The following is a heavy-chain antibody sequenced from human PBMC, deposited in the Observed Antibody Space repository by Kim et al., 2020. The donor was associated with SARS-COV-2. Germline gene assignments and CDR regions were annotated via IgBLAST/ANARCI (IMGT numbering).Heavy chain of an antibody. CDR3: AKGGYYDRSYPDY. D-gene: IGHD3-22*01. V-gene: IGHV3-23*01. J-gene: IGHJ4*02. Sequence: YADSVKGRFTISRDNSKNTLYLQMNSLRAEDTAVYYCAKGGYYDRSYPDYWGQGTLVTVSS.